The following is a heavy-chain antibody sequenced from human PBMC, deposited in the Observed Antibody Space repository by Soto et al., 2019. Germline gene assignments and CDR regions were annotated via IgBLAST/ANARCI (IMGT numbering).Heavy chain of an antibody. J-gene: IGHJ6*01. D-gene: IGHD2-21*02. CDR1: GDSISSDYYH. Sequence: PSETLSLTCTVSGDSISSDYYHWTWIRQSPGKGLEWIGYIHHSGSILYNPSLKSRVTISVDTSKNQFSLHLTSVTAADTAVYFCVREGDGGDSSHVCGPATTVSVAS. V-gene: IGHV4-30-4*08. CDR2: IHHSGSI. CDR3: VREGDGGDSSHV.